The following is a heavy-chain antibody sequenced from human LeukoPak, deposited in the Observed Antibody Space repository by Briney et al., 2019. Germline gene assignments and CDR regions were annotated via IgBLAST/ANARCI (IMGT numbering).Heavy chain of an antibody. J-gene: IGHJ3*02. CDR2: ISSSSSYI. CDR3: ARDGVLTGYYAYDAFDI. CDR1: GSTFSSYS. Sequence: PGGSLRLSCAASGSTFSSYSMNWVRQAPGKGLEWVSSISSSSSYIYYADSVKGRFTISRDNAKNSLYLQMNSLRAEDTAVYYCARDGVLTGYYAYDAFDIWGQGTMVTVSS. V-gene: IGHV3-21*01. D-gene: IGHD3-9*01.